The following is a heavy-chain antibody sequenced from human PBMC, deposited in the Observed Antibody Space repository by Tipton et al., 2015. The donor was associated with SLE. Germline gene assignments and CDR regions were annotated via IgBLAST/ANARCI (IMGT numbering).Heavy chain of an antibody. D-gene: IGHD6-13*01. Sequence: SLRLSCAASGSTFSSYGMHWVRQAPGKGLEWVAFIRYDGSNKYYADSVKGRFTISRDNSKNTLYLQMNSLRAEDTAVYYCATLFVGTAAGDYWGQGTLVTVSP. CDR3: ATLFVGTAAGDY. V-gene: IGHV3-30*02. J-gene: IGHJ4*02. CDR2: IRYDGSNK. CDR1: GSTFSSYG.